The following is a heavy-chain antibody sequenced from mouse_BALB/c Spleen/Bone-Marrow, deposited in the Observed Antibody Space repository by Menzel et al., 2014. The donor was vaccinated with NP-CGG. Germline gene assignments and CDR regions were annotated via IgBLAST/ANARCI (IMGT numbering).Heavy chain of an antibody. Sequence: SGAELAKPGASVKLSCKASGYTFTSYYMYWVKQRPGQGLEWIGGTNPNNANTNFSETFKSKATLTVDKSSSTAYMQLSSLTSEDSAVYYCTRRDYWGQGTTLTVSS. CDR2: TNPNNANT. CDR3: TRRDY. V-gene: IGHV1S81*02. J-gene: IGHJ2*01. CDR1: GYTFTSYY.